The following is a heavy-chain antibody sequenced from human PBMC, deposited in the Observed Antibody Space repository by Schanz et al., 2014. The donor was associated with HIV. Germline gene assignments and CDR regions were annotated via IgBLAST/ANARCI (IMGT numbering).Heavy chain of an antibody. Sequence: VQLVESGGGLVQPGGSLRLSCAVSGFTLSSYGMHWVRQAPGKGLEWVAVISYDGSSKYYADSVKGRFTFSRDNSKNTLYLQMYSLRGEDTAVYYCATAAVTDYSDNWGQGTLVTVSS. J-gene: IGHJ4*02. CDR3: ATAAVTDYSDN. CDR1: GFTLSSYG. CDR2: ISYDGSSK. D-gene: IGHD4-17*01. V-gene: IGHV3-30*03.